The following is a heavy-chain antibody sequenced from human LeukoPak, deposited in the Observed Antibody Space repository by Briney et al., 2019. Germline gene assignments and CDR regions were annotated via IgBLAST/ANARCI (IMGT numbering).Heavy chain of an antibody. CDR1: GYTFTAYY. J-gene: IGHJ4*02. V-gene: IGHV1-2*02. CDR2: INPNSGGT. D-gene: IGHD3-22*01. Sequence: ASVKVSCKASGYTFTAYYMHWVRQAPGQGLEWMGWINPNSGGTNYAQKFQGRVSMTRDTSISTAYMELSRLRSDDTAVYYCARVAVEAYYYDSSGSGPFDYWGQGTLVTVSS. CDR3: ARVAVEAYYYDSSGSGPFDY.